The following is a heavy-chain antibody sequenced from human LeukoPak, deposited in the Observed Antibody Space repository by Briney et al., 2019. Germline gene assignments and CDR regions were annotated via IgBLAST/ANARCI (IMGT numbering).Heavy chain of an antibody. CDR1: GGSISSYY. D-gene: IGHD5-12*01. CDR2: IYTSGST. J-gene: IGHJ4*02. V-gene: IGHV4-4*07. Sequence: SETLSLTCTVSGGSISSYYWSWIRQPAGKGLEWIGRIYTSGSTNYNPSLKSRVTMSVDTSKNQFSLKLSSVTAADTAVYYCARSQDSVWLRSPSDYWGQGTLVTVSS. CDR3: ARSQDSVWLRSPSDY.